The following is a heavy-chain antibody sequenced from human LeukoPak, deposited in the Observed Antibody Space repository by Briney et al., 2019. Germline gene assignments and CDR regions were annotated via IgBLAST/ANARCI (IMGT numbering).Heavy chain of an antibody. Sequence: SETLSLTCTVSGGSISSYSWSWIRQPPGKGLEWIGYIYYSGSTSSNPSLRSRLTISGDTSKNQFSLRLSSVTAADTAMYYCARDSGGAAGGSGMGYGFDIWGQGTMVTVSS. J-gene: IGHJ3*02. CDR1: GGSISSYS. CDR2: IYYSGST. CDR3: ARDSGGAAGGSGMGYGFDI. D-gene: IGHD6-13*01. V-gene: IGHV4-59*01.